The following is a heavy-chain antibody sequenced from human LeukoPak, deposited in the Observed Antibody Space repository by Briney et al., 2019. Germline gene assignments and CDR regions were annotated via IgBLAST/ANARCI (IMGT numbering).Heavy chain of an antibody. D-gene: IGHD5-24*01. CDR3: ARHRLEMASTHDAFDL. CDR2: MFYTGRT. V-gene: IGHV4-59*08. J-gene: IGHJ3*01. CDR1: GGSITSHY. Sequence: SETLSLTCTVSGGSITSHYWSWIRQPPGKRLEWVGYMFYTGRTNYSPSLNSRVTISVDASKKQFSLKLSSVTAADTAVYFCARHRLEMASTHDAFDLWGQGTMVTVSS.